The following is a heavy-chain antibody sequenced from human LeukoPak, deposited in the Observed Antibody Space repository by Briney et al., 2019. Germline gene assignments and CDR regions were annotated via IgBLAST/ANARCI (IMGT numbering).Heavy chain of an antibody. CDR3: ARWAVDIVATTLDY. D-gene: IGHD5-12*01. Sequence: PGGSLRLSCAASGYTFSSYEMNWVSQAPGKGLEWLGEINHSGSTNYNPSLKSRVTISVDTSKNQFSLKLSSVTAADTALYYCARWAVDIVATTLDYWGQGTLVTVSS. V-gene: IGHV4-34*01. J-gene: IGHJ4*02. CDR2: INHSGST. CDR1: GYTFSSYE.